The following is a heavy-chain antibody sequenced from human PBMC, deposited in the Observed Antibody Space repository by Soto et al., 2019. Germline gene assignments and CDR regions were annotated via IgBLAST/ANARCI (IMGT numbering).Heavy chain of an antibody. Sequence: QVQLVQSGGGVVQPGRSLRLSCAASGFTFSSHGIHWVRQAPGKGLEWVAVIWYDGSNQYYADSVKGRFTVSRDNSKNMVFLQMSSLRAEDTAVYYCARDSPLSGSSHDPYEASDIWGQGTRVIVSS. CDR3: ARDSPLSGSSHDPYEASDI. V-gene: IGHV3-33*01. J-gene: IGHJ3*02. CDR2: IWYDGSNQ. CDR1: GFTFSSHG. D-gene: IGHD3-10*01.